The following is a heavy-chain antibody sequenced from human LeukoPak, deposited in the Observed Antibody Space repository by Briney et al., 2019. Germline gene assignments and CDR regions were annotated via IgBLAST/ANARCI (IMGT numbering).Heavy chain of an antibody. J-gene: IGHJ4*02. Sequence: PGGSLRLSCAASGFTFSSYWMSWVRQAPGKGLEWVANIKQEGSEKYYVDSVKGRFTISRDNAKNSLYLQMNSLRAEDTAVYYCARADYDYVWGSYRQYYFDYWGQGTLVTVSS. D-gene: IGHD3-16*02. CDR3: ARADYDYVWGSYRQYYFDY. CDR2: IKQEGSEK. V-gene: IGHV3-7*01. CDR1: GFTFSSYW.